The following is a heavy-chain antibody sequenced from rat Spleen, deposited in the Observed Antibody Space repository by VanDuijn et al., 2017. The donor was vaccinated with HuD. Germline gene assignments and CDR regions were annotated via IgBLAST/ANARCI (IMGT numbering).Heavy chain of an antibody. CDR2: ISTSGSRT. Sequence: EVQLVESGGGLVQPGRSLKLSCAASGFTFSSFPMAWVRQAPKKGLEWVATISTSGSRTYYPDSVKGRFTISRDDAKSSLYLQVNSLKFEDTATYYCATEPLNYGGPHWFAYWGQGTLVTVSS. J-gene: IGHJ3*01. D-gene: IGHD1-11*01. V-gene: IGHV5-46*01. CDR3: ATEPLNYGGPHWFAY. CDR1: GFTFSSFP.